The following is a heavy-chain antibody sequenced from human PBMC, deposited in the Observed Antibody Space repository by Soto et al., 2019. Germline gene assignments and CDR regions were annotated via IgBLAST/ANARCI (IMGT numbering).Heavy chain of an antibody. Sequence: EVQLLESGGGLVQPGGSLRLSCAASGFTFSSYAMSWVRQAPGKGLEWVSGISGSGGSTYYAGSVKGRFTISRDNSKNTLYLQMNSLRAEDTAVYYYASAAREYYYYGMDVWGQGTTVTVSS. J-gene: IGHJ6*02. CDR1: GFTFSSYA. CDR2: ISGSGGST. V-gene: IGHV3-23*01. CDR3: ASAAREYYYYGMDV.